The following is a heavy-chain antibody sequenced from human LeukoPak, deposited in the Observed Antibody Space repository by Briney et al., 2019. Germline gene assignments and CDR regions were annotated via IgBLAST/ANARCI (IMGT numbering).Heavy chain of an antibody. CDR1: GFTFSSYW. Sequence: GGSLRLSWAASGFTFSSYWMSCVSQARGKGRGWVANIKQDGSEKYYVDSVNGRFTISRDNAKNSLYLQMNSLRAEDTAVYYCARVGGVSGSYYVYYYYYMDVWGKGTTVTVSS. J-gene: IGHJ6*03. CDR2: IKQDGSEK. D-gene: IGHD1-26*01. CDR3: ARVGGVSGSYYVYYYYYMDV. V-gene: IGHV3-7*01.